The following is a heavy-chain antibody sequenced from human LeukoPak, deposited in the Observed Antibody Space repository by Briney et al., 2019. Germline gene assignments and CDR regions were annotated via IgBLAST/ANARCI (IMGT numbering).Heavy chain of an antibody. CDR3: ARDVGATTRDAFDI. Sequence: PSETLSLTCTVSGGSISSYYWSWIRQPPGKGLEWIGYIYYSGSTNYNPSLKSRVTISVDTSKNQFSLKLSSVTAADTAVYYCARDVGATTRDAFDIWGQGTMVTVSS. D-gene: IGHD1-26*01. V-gene: IGHV4-59*12. CDR1: GGSISSYY. J-gene: IGHJ3*02. CDR2: IYYSGST.